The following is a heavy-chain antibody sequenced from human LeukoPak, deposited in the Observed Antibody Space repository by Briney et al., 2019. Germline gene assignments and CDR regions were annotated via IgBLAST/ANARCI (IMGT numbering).Heavy chain of an antibody. CDR3: TREGYIYSTYYFDY. CDR1: RFTFRKYA. J-gene: IGHJ4*02. D-gene: IGHD5-18*01. V-gene: IGHV3-21*03. Sequence: GGSLRLSCAASRFTFRKYAMDWVGQAPGTGLEWVSSISDTSSYIYYADSVKGRFTISRDNSRKSLFLEMNSLRTEDTAVYYCTREGYIYSTYYFDYWGQGAPVTVSS. CDR2: ISDTSSYI.